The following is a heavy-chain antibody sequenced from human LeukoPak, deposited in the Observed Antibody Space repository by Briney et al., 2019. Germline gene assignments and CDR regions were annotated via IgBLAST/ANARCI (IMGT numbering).Heavy chain of an antibody. CDR1: GGSISSGSYY. Sequence: SETLSLTCTVSGGSISSGSYYWSWIRQPAGKGLEWIGRIYTSGSTNYNPSLKSRVTISVDTSKNQFSLKLSSVTAADTAVYYCARSYYDFWSGYRDYFDYWGQGTLVTVSS. D-gene: IGHD3-3*01. V-gene: IGHV4-61*02. J-gene: IGHJ4*02. CDR2: IYTSGST. CDR3: ARSYYDFWSGYRDYFDY.